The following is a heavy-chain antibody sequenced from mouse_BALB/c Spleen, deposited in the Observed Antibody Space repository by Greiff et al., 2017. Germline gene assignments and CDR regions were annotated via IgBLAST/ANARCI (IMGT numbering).Heavy chain of an antibody. J-gene: IGHJ2*01. D-gene: IGHD3-1*01. Sequence: EVKLQQSGPGLVKPSQSLSLTCSVTGYSITSGYYWNWIRQFPGNKLEWMGYISYDGSNNYNPSLKNRISITRDTSKNQFFLKLNSVTTEDTATYYCARQLGLYDFDYRGEGTTLTVSS. V-gene: IGHV3-6*02. CDR3: ARQLGLYDFDY. CDR1: GYSITSGYY. CDR2: ISYDGSN.